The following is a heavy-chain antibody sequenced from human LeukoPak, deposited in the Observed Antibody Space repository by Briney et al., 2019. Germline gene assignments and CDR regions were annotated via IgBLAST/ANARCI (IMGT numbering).Heavy chain of an antibody. J-gene: IGHJ4*02. CDR1: GFTFSNYA. CDR2: ISYDGNNK. CDR3: ASGDYHDSSGYPTYFDS. V-gene: IGHV3-30-3*01. D-gene: IGHD3-22*01. Sequence: GGSLRLSCAASGFTFSNYAMDWVRQAPGKGLEWVAVISYDGNNKYYADSVKGRFTISRDDSKNTLYLQMNSLRTEDTAVFYCASGDYHDSSGYPTYFDSWGQGTLVTVSS.